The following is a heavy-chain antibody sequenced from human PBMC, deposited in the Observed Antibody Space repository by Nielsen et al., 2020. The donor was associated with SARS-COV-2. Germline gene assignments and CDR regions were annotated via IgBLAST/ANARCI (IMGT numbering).Heavy chain of an antibody. Sequence: SGPTLVKPTQTLTLTCTFSGFSLSTSGMCVSWIRQPPGKALEWLALIDWDDDKYYSTSLKTRLTISKDTSKNQVVLTMTNMDPVDTATYYCARSRYSGSYYYYYGMDVWGQGTTVTVSS. D-gene: IGHD1-26*01. CDR3: ARSRYSGSYYYYYGMDV. CDR1: GFSLSTSGMC. V-gene: IGHV2-70*01. CDR2: IDWDDDK. J-gene: IGHJ6*02.